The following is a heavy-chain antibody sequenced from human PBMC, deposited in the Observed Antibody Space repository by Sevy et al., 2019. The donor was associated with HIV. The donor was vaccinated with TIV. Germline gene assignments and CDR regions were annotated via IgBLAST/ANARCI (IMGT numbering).Heavy chain of an antibody. D-gene: IGHD2-21*02. V-gene: IGHV4-59*01. J-gene: IGHJ5*02. CDR1: GGSISSYY. Sequence: SETLSLTCTVSGGSISSYYWSWIRQPPGKGLEWIGYIYYSGSTNYNPSLKSRVTISVDTSKNQFSLKLSSVTAADTAVYYCARGSGMVVTAIRRFYWFDPWGQGTLVTVSS. CDR3: ARGSGMVVTAIRRFYWFDP. CDR2: IYYSGST.